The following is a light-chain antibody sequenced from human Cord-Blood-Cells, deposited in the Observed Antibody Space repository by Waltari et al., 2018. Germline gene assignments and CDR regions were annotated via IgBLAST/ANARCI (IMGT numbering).Light chain of an antibody. Sequence: QSALTQPASVSGSPGQSITISCTGPSSDVGGLNYVSWYQQHPGKAPKLMIYDVSNRPSGVSNRFSGSKSGNTASLTISGLQAEDEADYYCSSYTSSSTVVFGGGTKLTVL. J-gene: IGLJ2*01. CDR1: SSDVGGLNY. CDR2: DVS. V-gene: IGLV2-14*01. CDR3: SSYTSSSTVV.